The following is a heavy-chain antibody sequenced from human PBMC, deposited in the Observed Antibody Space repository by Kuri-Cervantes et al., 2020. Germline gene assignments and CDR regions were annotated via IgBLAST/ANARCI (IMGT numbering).Heavy chain of an antibody. Sequence: SVKVSCKASGGTFSSYAISWVRQAPGQGLEWMGGIIPIFGTANYAQKFQGRVTITTDESTSTAYMELRSLRSDDTAVYYCARDRSSGWYGAFDIWGQGTMVTVSS. J-gene: IGHJ3*02. CDR2: IIPIFGTA. CDR1: GGTFSSYA. V-gene: IGHV1-69*05. CDR3: ARDRSSGWYGAFDI. D-gene: IGHD6-19*01.